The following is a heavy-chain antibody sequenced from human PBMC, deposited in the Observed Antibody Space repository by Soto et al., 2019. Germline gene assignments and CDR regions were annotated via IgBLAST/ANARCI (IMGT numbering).Heavy chain of an antibody. CDR1: GYTFTSHY. J-gene: IGHJ4*02. Sequence: ASVKVSCKAAGYTFTSHYIHWGRQAPGQGLEWVGTINPSGGTTNYAQKFQGRVTITRDTSTSTVYMQLSSLTSEDTAVFYCARVLGSGWFDYWGQGTLVTVS. V-gene: IGHV1-46*01. D-gene: IGHD6-19*01. CDR3: ARVLGSGWFDY. CDR2: INPSGGTT.